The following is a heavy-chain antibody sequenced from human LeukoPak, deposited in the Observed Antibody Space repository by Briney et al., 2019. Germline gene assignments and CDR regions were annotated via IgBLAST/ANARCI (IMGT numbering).Heavy chain of an antibody. CDR3: AKVDSTGDYYYYYGMDV. V-gene: IGHV3-23*01. CDR2: ISGSGGST. CDR1: GFTFSSYA. D-gene: IGHD4-4*01. J-gene: IGHJ6*02. Sequence: GGSLRVSCAASGFTFSSYAMSWVRQAPGKGLEWVSAISGSGGSTYYADSVKGRFTISRDNSKNTLYLQMNSLRAEDTAVYYCAKVDSTGDYYYYYGMDVWGQGTTVTVSS.